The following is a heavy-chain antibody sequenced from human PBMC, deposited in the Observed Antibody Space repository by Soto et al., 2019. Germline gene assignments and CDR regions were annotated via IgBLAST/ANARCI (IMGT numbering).Heavy chain of an antibody. CDR3: ARDGVREMATIGYGMDV. CDR2: IIPIFGTA. Sequence: SVKFPCNASGGTFSSYAISWVRQAPGQWLEWMGGIIPIFGTANYAQKFQGRVTITADESTSTAYMELSSLRSEDTAVYYCARDGVREMATIGYGMDVWGQGTTVTVSS. J-gene: IGHJ6*02. CDR1: GGTFSSYA. D-gene: IGHD5-12*01. V-gene: IGHV1-69*01.